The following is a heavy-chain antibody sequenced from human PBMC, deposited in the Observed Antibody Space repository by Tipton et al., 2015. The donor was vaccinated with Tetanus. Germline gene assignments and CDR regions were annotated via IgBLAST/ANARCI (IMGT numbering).Heavy chain of an antibody. CDR2: IYDSGTT. CDR3: ARYNSYFYAMDV. J-gene: IGHJ6*02. V-gene: IGHV4-30-2*01. Sequence: TLSLTCALSGGSISRGAYSWSWIRQPPGKGLEWIGYIYDSGTTYSNPSLKSRVTISVGGTMRQFSLNLTSVTAADTAVYYCARYNSYFYAMDVWGQGTTVTVSS. CDR1: GGSISRGAYS. D-gene: IGHD5-24*01.